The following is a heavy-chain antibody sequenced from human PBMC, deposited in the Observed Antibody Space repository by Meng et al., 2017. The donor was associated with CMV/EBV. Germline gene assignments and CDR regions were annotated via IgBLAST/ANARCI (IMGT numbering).Heavy chain of an antibody. CDR2: ISRSSSYI. J-gene: IGHJ6*02. CDR1: GFTFSTNS. V-gene: IGHV3-21*01. Sequence: GGSLRPSWAASGFTFSTNSMNWVRQAPGKGLEWVSSISRSSSYIDYADSVKGRFTISRDNAKNPLYLQMNSLRAEDTAVYYCARDGGDCSSTSCYTHGYYGMDVWGQGTTVTVSS. D-gene: IGHD2-2*02. CDR3: ARDGGDCSSTSCYTHGYYGMDV.